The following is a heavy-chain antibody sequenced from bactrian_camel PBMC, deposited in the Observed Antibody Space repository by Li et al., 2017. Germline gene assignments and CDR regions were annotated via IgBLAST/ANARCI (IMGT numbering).Heavy chain of an antibody. CDR1: GYINGLNC. Sequence: HVQLVESGGGSVQAGGSLRLSCVATGYINGLNCMAWVRQAPGKEREEVAAIDSDGSIKYVDSVKGRFKISRAAAENTVYLEMNNLKPEDTGMYYCAQVTSVPDPGEPGGTCFAYEYMYWGQGTQVTVS. J-gene: IGHJ4*01. V-gene: IGHV3S53*01. D-gene: IGHD7*01. CDR2: IDSDGSI. CDR3: AQVTSVPDPGEPGGTCFAYEYMY.